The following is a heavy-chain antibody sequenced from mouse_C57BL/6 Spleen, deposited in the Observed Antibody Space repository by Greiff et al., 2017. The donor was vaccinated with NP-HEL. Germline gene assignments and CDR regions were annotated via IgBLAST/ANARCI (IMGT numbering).Heavy chain of an antibody. J-gene: IGHJ4*01. Sequence: VQLQQSGAELARPGASVKMSCKASGYTFTSYTMHWVKQRPGQGLEWIGYINPSSGYTKYNQKFKDKATSTADKSSSTAYMQLSSLTSEDSAVYYCARRYYDYDAMDYWGQGTSVTVSS. V-gene: IGHV1-4*01. CDR2: INPSSGYT. CDR1: GYTFTSYT. CDR3: ARRYYDYDAMDY. D-gene: IGHD2-1*01.